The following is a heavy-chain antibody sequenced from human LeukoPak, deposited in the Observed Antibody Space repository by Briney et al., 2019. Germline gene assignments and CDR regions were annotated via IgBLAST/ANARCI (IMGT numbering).Heavy chain of an antibody. J-gene: IGHJ4*02. Sequence: PSETLSLTCTVSGDSITSYYWSWIRQPPGKGLEWIGYVYYSGSTSYNPSLKSRCTISVDTSKKQFSLRLSSVTAADTALYYCARKGSNWSTQFDYWGQGTLVTVSS. V-gene: IGHV4-59*08. CDR3: ARKGSNWSTQFDY. D-gene: IGHD6-13*01. CDR1: GDSITSYY. CDR2: VYYSGST.